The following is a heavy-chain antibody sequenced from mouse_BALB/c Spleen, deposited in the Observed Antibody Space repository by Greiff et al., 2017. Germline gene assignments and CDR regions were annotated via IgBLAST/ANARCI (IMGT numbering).Heavy chain of an antibody. CDR1: GYTFTSYW. CDR3: ARSSYYYGSRYAMDY. Sequence: VQLQQSGAELVKPGASVKLSCKASGYTFTSYWMHWVKQRPGQGLEWIGEINPSNGRTNYNEKFKSKATLTVDKSSSTAYMQLSSLTSEDSAVYYCARSSYYYGSRYAMDYWGQGTSVTVSS. CDR2: INPSNGRT. J-gene: IGHJ4*01. V-gene: IGHV1S81*02. D-gene: IGHD1-1*01.